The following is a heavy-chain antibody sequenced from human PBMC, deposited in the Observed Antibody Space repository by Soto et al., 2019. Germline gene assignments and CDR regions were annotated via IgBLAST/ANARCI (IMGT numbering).Heavy chain of an antibody. D-gene: IGHD2-2*01. Sequence: QVQLVQSGAEVKKPGASLKVSCKASGYSFTSYDMHWVRQAPGQGLEWMGRINPSDGNTWYAQKFQGRVTMTRDTSTSTVYMELSGLTSEDTAVYYCATDQAYTINWGQGTLVTVSS. CDR1: GYSFTSYD. CDR2: INPSDGNT. CDR3: ATDQAYTIN. V-gene: IGHV1-46*01. J-gene: IGHJ4*02.